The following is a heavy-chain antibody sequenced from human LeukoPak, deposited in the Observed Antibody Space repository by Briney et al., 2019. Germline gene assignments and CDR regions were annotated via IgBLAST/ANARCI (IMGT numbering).Heavy chain of an antibody. CDR2: ISGSGGST. J-gene: IGHJ6*03. Sequence: GGSLRLSCAASGFTFDDYGMSWVRQAPGKGLEWVSAISGSGGSTYYADSVKGRFTISRDNSKNTLYLQMNSLRAEDTAVYYCAKGILGNYYMDVWGKGTTVTVSS. CDR3: AKGILGNYYMDV. V-gene: IGHV3-23*01. CDR1: GFTFDDYG. D-gene: IGHD3-3*02.